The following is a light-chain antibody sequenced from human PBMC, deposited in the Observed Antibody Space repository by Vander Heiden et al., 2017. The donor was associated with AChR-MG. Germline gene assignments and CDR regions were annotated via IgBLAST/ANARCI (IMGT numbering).Light chain of an antibody. Sequence: SYVLTHPPSVSVAPGETATLPCGGNNLGSKRLHWHQQKSGQRPVLVVHGDTDRTSGAPERFAGSTSGNAATLTISRVEAGDEADYYCHVWDSTSDHVVFGGGTKVTVL. CDR1: NLGSKR. CDR3: HVWDSTSDHVV. J-gene: IGLJ2*01. V-gene: IGLV3-21*02. CDR2: GDT.